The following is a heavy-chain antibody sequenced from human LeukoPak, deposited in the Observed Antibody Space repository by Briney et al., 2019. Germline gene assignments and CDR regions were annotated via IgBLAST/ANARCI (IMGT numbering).Heavy chain of an antibody. CDR2: ISAYNGNT. CDR3: ARDRGLRYSYGHYGMDV. J-gene: IGHJ6*04. Sequence: ASVKVSCKASGYTFTSYGISWVRQAPGQGLEWMGWISAYNGNTNYAQKLQGRVTMTTGTSTSTAYMELRSLRSDDTAVYYCARDRGLRYSYGHYGMDVWGKGTTVTVSS. CDR1: GYTFTSYG. V-gene: IGHV1-18*04. D-gene: IGHD5-18*01.